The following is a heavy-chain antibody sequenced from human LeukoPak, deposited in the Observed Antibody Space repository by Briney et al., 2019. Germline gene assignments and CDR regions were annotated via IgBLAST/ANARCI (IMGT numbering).Heavy chain of an antibody. J-gene: IGHJ4*02. CDR3: ARVKDGDYTLSN. CDR1: GYTFTSYA. CDR2: INAGNGNT. V-gene: IGHV1-3*01. Sequence: ASVKVSCKASGYTFTSYAMHWVRQAPGQRLEWMGWINAGNGNTKYPQKFQGRVTITRDTSASTAYMELSSLRSEDTAVYYCARVKDGDYTLSNWGQGTLVTVSS. D-gene: IGHD4-17*01.